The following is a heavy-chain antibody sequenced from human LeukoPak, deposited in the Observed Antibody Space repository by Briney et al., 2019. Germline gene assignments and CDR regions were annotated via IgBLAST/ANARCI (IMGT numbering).Heavy chain of an antibody. CDR1: GYTFTSYD. CDR3: ALVVVTAMSYDAFDI. J-gene: IGHJ3*02. CDR2: MNPNSGNT. Sequence: ASVKVSCKASGYTFTSYDFNWVRQATGQGLEWMGWMNPNSGNTGYAQKFQGRVTMTRDTSISTAYMELSSLRSEDTAVYYCALVVVTAMSYDAFDIWGQGTMVTVSS. D-gene: IGHD2-21*02. V-gene: IGHV1-8*01.